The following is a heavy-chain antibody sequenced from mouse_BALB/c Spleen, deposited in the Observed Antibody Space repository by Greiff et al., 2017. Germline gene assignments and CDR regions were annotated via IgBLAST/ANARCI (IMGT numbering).Heavy chain of an antibody. Sequence: HLVESGAELVKPGASVKLSCTASGFNIKDTYMHWVKQRPEQGLEWIGRIDPANGNTKYDPKFQGKATITADTSSNTAYLQLSSLTSEDTAVYYCAKGGNYVYYFDYWGQGTTLTVSS. D-gene: IGHD2-1*01. J-gene: IGHJ2*01. CDR2: IDPANGNT. CDR3: AKGGNYVYYFDY. CDR1: GFNIKDTY. V-gene: IGHV14-3*02.